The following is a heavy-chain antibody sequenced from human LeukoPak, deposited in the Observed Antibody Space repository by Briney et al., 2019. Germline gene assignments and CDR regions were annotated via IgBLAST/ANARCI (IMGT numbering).Heavy chain of an antibody. CDR2: IYYSGST. J-gene: IGHJ4*02. V-gene: IGHV4-61*08. D-gene: IGHD6-13*01. CDR1: GGSITNDDYY. Sequence: SETLSLTCSVSGGSITNDDYYWSWIRQPPGKGLEWIGYIYYSGSTNYNPSLKSRVTISVDTSKNQFSLKLSSVTAADTAVYYCARHGVSYFDYWGQGTLVTVSS. CDR3: ARHGVSYFDY.